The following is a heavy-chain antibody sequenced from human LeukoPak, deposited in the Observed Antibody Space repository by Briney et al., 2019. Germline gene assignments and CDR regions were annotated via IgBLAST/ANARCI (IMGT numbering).Heavy chain of an antibody. CDR2: ISWNSGSI. D-gene: IGHD5-12*01. V-gene: IGHV3-9*01. Sequence: PGRSLRLSCAASGFTFDDYAMPWVRQAPGKGLEWVSGISWNSGSIGYADSVKGRFTISRDNAKNSLYLQMNSLRAEDTALYYCAKDPGDGYNEYYFDYWGQGTLVTVSS. J-gene: IGHJ4*02. CDR3: AKDPGDGYNEYYFDY. CDR1: GFTFDDYA.